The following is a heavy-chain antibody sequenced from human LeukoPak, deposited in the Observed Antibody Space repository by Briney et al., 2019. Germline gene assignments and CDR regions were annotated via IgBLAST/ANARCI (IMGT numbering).Heavy chain of an antibody. CDR2: ISSGNSAI. D-gene: IGHD2-2*01. V-gene: IGHV3-48*01. CDR1: GFTFSSYS. Sequence: GGSLRLSCAASGFTFSSYSMNWVRQAPGKGLEWVSYISSGNSAIYYADSVKGRFTISRDNAKNSPYLQMNSLRAEDTAVYYCAGYCSTTSCYGVDFWGQGTLVTVSS. J-gene: IGHJ4*02. CDR3: AGYCSTTSCYGVDF.